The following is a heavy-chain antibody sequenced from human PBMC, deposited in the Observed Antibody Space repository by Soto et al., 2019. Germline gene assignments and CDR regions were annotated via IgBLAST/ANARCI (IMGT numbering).Heavy chain of an antibody. CDR1: GVTFSSYA. CDR3: ARGWGSGHYRNDAFDI. CDR2: IIPIFGTA. V-gene: IGHV1-69*13. J-gene: IGHJ3*02. D-gene: IGHD3-22*01. Sequence: SVKVSCKASGVTFSSYAISWVRQAPLQGLEWMGGIIPIFGTANYAKKFQGRVTINADESPSTADMELSSLRSEDTAVYYCARGWGSGHYRNDAFDIWG.